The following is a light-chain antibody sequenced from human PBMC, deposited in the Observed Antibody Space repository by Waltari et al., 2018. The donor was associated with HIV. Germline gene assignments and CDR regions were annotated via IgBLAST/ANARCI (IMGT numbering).Light chain of an antibody. Sequence: DIQLTQSPSFLSASVGDRVTITCRASHGIGTLLAWYQQMPGKAPKLLIYAASTLHSEVPSRFSGSGSGTVFTLTISSLQPEDSAIYYCQQLNSFLPFGGGTQV. CDR2: AAS. J-gene: IGKJ4*01. V-gene: IGKV1-9*01. CDR1: HGIGTL. CDR3: QQLNSFLP.